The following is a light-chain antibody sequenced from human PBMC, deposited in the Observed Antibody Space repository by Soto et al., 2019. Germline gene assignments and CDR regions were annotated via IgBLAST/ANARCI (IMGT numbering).Light chain of an antibody. J-gene: IGKJ1*01. CDR1: HSVGSSY. V-gene: IGKV3-20*01. CDR3: QQYGSSPPWT. Sequence: EIVLTQSPGTLSLSPGERATLSCRASHSVGSSYLAWYQQKPGQAPRLLIYGASSRATGIPDRFSGSGSGTDFTLTISRLEPEAFAVYFCQQYGSSPPWTFGQGTKVEIK. CDR2: GAS.